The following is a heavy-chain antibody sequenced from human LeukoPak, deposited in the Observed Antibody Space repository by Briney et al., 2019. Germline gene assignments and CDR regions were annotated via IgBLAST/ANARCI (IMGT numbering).Heavy chain of an antibody. CDR2: INPSGGST. CDR3: ARDLYSSTSLRNYYYYMDV. J-gene: IGHJ6*03. V-gene: IGHV1-46*01. CDR1: GYTFTSYY. D-gene: IGHD2-2*01. Sequence: ASVKVSCKASGYTFTSYYMHWVRQAPGQGLEWMGIINPSGGSTSYAQKFQGRITMTRDMSTSTVYMELSSLRSEDTAVYYCARDLYSSTSLRNYYYYMDVWGKGTTVTVSS.